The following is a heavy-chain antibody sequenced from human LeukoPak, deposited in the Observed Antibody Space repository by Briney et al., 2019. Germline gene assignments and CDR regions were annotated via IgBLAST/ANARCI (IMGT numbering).Heavy chain of an antibody. J-gene: IGHJ4*02. V-gene: IGHV3-48*03. D-gene: IGHD4-23*01. CDR2: ISSSGSII. Sequence: GGSLRLSCAASGFTFSGSALHWVRQAPGKGLEWVSYISSSGSIIYYADSVKGRFTISGDNAKNSLYLQMNSLRAEDTAVYYCARDYGGSSPFDYWGQGTLVTVSS. CDR3: ARDYGGSSPFDY. CDR1: GFTFSGSA.